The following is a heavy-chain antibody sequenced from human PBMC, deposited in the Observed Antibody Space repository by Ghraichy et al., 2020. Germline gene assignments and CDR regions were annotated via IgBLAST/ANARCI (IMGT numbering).Heavy chain of an antibody. V-gene: IGHV4-34*01. CDR1: GGSFSGYY. CDR3: ARGNPRRGFDY. CDR2: INHSGST. J-gene: IGHJ4*02. Sequence: SETLSLTCAVYGGSFSGYYWSWIRQPPGKGLEWIGEINHSGSTNYNPSLKSRVTISVDTSKNQFSLKLSSVTAADTAVYYCARGNPRRGFDYWGQGTLVTVSS. D-gene: IGHD5-24*01.